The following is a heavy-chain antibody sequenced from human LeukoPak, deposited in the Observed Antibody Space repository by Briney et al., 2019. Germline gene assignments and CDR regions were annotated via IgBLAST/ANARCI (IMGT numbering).Heavy chain of an antibody. D-gene: IGHD1-20*01. CDR2: IAGRGGNT. J-gene: IGHJ4*02. Sequence: GGSLRLSCAASGFAFNNYVMSWVRQAPGKGLEWVSTIAGRGGNTYYVESVKGRFTISRDDSKKTLYLQLNGLRAEDTAGYYCARDRHISNWKDGGYFDHWGQGTVVTVSS. CDR1: GFAFNNYV. V-gene: IGHV3-23*01. CDR3: ARDRHISNWKDGGYFDH.